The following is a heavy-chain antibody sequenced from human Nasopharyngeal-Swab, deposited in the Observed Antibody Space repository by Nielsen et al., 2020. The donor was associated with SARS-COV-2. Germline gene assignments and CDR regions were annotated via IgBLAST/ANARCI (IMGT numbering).Heavy chain of an antibody. CDR3: ARAYYFDS. J-gene: IGHJ4*02. Sequence: GGSLRLSCASSGFTCSSYWMHWVREATGKGLVWVARIKSDGSSTSYADSVKGRFTISRDNAKNTLYLQMNSLRAEDTAVYYCARAYYFDSWGQGTLVTVSS. CDR2: IKSDGSST. CDR1: GFTCSSYW. V-gene: IGHV3-74*01.